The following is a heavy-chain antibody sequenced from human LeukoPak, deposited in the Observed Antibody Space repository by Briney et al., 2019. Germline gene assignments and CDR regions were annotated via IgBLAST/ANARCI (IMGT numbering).Heavy chain of an antibody. Sequence: SEALSLTCTESRGSLSRSYWCWLRQPPGKGLEWIGYIYYSGSTNYTPSIKSRVTIAVDTSKNQFSLKLSSVTAADTAVYYCASWGDYYGAGHRNAFDIWGQGTMVTVSS. CDR1: RGSLSRSY. CDR2: IYYSGST. CDR3: ASWGDYYGAGHRNAFDI. D-gene: IGHD3-10*01. V-gene: IGHV4-59*01. J-gene: IGHJ3*02.